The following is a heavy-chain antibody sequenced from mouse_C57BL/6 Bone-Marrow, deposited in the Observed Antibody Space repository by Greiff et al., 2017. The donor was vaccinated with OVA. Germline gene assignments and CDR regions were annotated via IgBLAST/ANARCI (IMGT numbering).Heavy chain of an antibody. J-gene: IGHJ2*01. V-gene: IGHV1-81*01. D-gene: IGHD1-1*01. CDR3: ARGGNHYYGSSYNY. CDR1: GYTFTSYG. Sequence: QVQLQQSGAELARPGASVKLSCKASGYTFTSYGISWVKQRTGQGLEWIGEIYPRSGNTYYNEKFKGKATLTADKSSSTAYMELRSLTSEDSAVYFCARGGNHYYGSSYNYWGQGTTLAVSS. CDR2: IYPRSGNT.